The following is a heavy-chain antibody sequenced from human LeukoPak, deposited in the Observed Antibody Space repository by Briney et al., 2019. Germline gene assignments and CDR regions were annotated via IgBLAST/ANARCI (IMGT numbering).Heavy chain of an antibody. CDR3: VKDPYGSGSYLGFYYFDY. CDR1: GFTFASYA. J-gene: IGHJ4*02. CDR2: ISSNGGST. V-gene: IGHV3-64D*06. Sequence: PGGSLRLSCSASGFTFASYALHWVRQAPGKGLEYVSAISSNGGSTYYADSVKGRFTISRDNSKNTLYLQMSSLRAEDTAVYYCVKDPYGSGSYLGFYYFDYWGLGTLVTVSS. D-gene: IGHD3-10*01.